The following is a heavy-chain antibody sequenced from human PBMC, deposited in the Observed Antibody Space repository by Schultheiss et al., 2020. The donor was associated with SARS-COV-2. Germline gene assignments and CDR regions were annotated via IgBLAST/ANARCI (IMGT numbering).Heavy chain of an antibody. CDR3: VREYGTYGRFDY. CDR2: INHSGST. V-gene: IGHV4-38-2*02. CDR1: GYSINSGDY. J-gene: IGHJ4*02. Sequence: SETLSLTCGVSGYSINSGDYWDCIRQPPGKGLEWIGEINHSGSTNYNPSLKSRVTISVDTSKNQFSLKLSSVTAADTAVYYCVREYGTYGRFDYWGQGTLVTVSS. D-gene: IGHD3-10*01.